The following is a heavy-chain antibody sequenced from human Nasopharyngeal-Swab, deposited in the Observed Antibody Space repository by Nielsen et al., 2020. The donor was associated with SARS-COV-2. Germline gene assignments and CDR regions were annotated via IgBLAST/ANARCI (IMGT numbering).Heavy chain of an antibody. Sequence: ASVKVSCKASGYTFTSYDINWVRQATGQGLEWMGWMNPNSGNTGYAQKFQGRVTMTRNTSISTAYMELSSLRSEDTAVYYCARGLDSSRLLDYWGQGTLVTVSS. CDR2: MNPNSGNT. J-gene: IGHJ4*02. CDR3: ARGLDSSRLLDY. D-gene: IGHD6-13*01. CDR1: GYTFTSYD. V-gene: IGHV1-8*01.